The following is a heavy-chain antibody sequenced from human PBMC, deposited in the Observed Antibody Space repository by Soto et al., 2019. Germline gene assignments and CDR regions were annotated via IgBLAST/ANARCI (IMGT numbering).Heavy chain of an antibody. CDR2: IYPGDSDT. V-gene: IGHV5-51*01. CDR3: ARQGFLSFDWDPVSY. J-gene: IGHJ4*02. Sequence: EVQLVQSGAEVKKPGESLKISCKGSGYSLTSYWIGWVRQMPGKGLEWMGIIYPGDSDTRYSPSFQGQVTISADKSISTAYLQWSSLKASDTAMYYCARQGFLSFDWDPVSYWGQGTLVTVSS. CDR1: GYSLTSYW. D-gene: IGHD3-9*01.